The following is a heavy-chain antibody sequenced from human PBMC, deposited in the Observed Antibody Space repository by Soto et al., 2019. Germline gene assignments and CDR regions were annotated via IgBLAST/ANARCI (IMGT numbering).Heavy chain of an antibody. D-gene: IGHD2-15*01. CDR2: ISSSSSYT. Sequence: GGSLRLSCAASGFTFSSYSMNWVRQAPGKGLEWVSSISSSSSYTYYADSVKGRFTISRDNAKNTLYLQMNSLRAEDTAVYYCAKRGSGGSWSRRHFDYWGPGTLVTVSS. V-gene: IGHV3-21*04. J-gene: IGHJ4*02. CDR3: AKRGSGGSWSRRHFDY. CDR1: GFTFSSYS.